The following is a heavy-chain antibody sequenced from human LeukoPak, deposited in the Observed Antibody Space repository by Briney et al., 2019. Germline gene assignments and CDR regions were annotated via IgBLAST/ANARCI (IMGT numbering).Heavy chain of an antibody. D-gene: IGHD2-21*02. V-gene: IGHV3-74*01. J-gene: IGHJ3*02. CDR2: INSDGRMT. CDR3: ARVGSTDSPHAFDI. CDR1: GFTFSSYW. Sequence: QPGGSLRVSCAASGFTFSSYWMDWVRQAPGKGLVWVSGINSDGRMTRYAESVKGRFTISRDNAKNTLYLQMNGLRAEDTSVYYCARVGSTDSPHAFDIWGQGTMVTVSS.